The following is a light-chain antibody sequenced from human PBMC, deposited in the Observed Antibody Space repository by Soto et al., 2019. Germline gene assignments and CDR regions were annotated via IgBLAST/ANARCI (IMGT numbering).Light chain of an antibody. CDR2: PTS. CDR1: QGISNY. Sequence: LLMTQCPSTLKESVRHIVTITCRASQGISNYLAWYQQEPGKAPKLLMYPTSTLHSGVPSRFSGSESGTEFTLTISSLQPEDSATYYCQQLSSYPLTFGGGTKVDIK. V-gene: IGKV1-9*01. CDR3: QQLSSYPLT. J-gene: IGKJ4*01.